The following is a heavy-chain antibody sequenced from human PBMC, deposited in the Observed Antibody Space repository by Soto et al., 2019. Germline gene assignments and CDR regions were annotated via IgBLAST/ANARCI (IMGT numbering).Heavy chain of an antibody. V-gene: IGHV2-26*01. Sequence: SWIRQPPGKALEWLAHIFSNDEKSYSTSLKSRLTISKDTCKSQVVLTMTNMDPVDTATYYCARMGGDRLRSGFDYWGQGPLVTVSS. CDR2: IFSNDEK. D-gene: IGHD2-21*02. J-gene: IGHJ4*02. CDR3: ARMGGDRLRSGFDY.